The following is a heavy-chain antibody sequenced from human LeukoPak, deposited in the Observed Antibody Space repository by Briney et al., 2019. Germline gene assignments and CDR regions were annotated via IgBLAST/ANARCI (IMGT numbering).Heavy chain of an antibody. Sequence: PSETLSLTCAVYGGSFSGYYWSWIRQPPGKGLEWIGEINHSGSTNYNPSLKSRVTISVDTSKNQFSLKLSSVTAADTAVYYCARAHEYYDFWSGPTSGAFDIWGQGTMVTVSS. CDR1: GGSFSGYY. J-gene: IGHJ3*02. D-gene: IGHD3-3*01. V-gene: IGHV4-34*01. CDR3: ARAHEYYDFWSGPTSGAFDI. CDR2: INHSGST.